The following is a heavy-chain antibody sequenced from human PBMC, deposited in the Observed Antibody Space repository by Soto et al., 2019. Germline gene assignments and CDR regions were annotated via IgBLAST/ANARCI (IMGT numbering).Heavy chain of an antibody. J-gene: IGHJ2*01. CDR2: IYPGDSDT. CDR1: GYSFNTYW. Sequence: EVQLVQSGTELKKPGESVKISCKGSGYSFNTYWIGWVRQMPGKGLEWMGIIYPGDSDTRYSPSFQGQVTISADKSISPAYLQWSSLKASDSGMYYCARREGTAEFFALWGRGTLVTVSS. D-gene: IGHD3-10*01. V-gene: IGHV5-51*03. CDR3: ARREGTAEFFAL.